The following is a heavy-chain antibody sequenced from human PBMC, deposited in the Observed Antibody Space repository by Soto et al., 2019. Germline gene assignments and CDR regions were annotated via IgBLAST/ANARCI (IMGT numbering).Heavy chain of an antibody. CDR1: GFTFSSYA. CDR2: ISGSGSRT. Sequence: EVQLLESGGGLVQPGGSLRLSCAASGFTFSSYALSWVRQAPGKGLGWVSVISGSGSRTYYADFVKGRFTISRDNSKNPLYLQMNRLRAEDTAVYYCARLSPSWAFDIWGQGAMVTVSS. CDR3: ARLSPSWAFDI. V-gene: IGHV3-23*01. J-gene: IGHJ3*02.